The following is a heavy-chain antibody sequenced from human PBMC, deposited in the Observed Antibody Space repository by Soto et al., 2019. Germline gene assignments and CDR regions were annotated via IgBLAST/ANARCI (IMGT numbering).Heavy chain of an antibody. CDR1: GFTFSGYA. Sequence: GGSLRLSCAASGFTFSGYAMSWVRQAPGKGLEWVSAISGGGGTTYYADSVKGRFTISRDNSKNTLYLQMTSLRAEDTAVYYCAKGDRSSGWLWGQGTLVTVSS. J-gene: IGHJ4*02. CDR3: AKGDRSSGWL. D-gene: IGHD6-19*01. V-gene: IGHV3-23*01. CDR2: ISGGGGTT.